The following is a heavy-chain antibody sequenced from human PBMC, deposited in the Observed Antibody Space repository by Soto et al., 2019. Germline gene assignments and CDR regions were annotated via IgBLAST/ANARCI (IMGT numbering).Heavy chain of an antibody. CDR1: GGSISSYY. J-gene: IGHJ4*02. V-gene: IGHV4-59*08. Sequence: PSETLSLTCTVSGGSISSYYWSWIRQPPGKGLERIGYIYYSGSTNYNPSHKSRVTISVDTSKNQFSLKLSSVTAADTAVYYCARRYGPGFDYWGQGTLVTVS. CDR3: ARRYGPGFDY. D-gene: IGHD4-17*01. CDR2: IYYSGST.